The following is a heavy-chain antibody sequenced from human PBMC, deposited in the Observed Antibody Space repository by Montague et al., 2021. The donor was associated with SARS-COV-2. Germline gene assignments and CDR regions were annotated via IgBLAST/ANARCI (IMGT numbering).Heavy chain of an antibody. D-gene: IGHD2/OR15-2a*01. J-gene: IGHJ4*01. Sequence: IYYSGTTHYNPSLRSRVTISLDTSKNQVSLRLTSLTAADTAFYYCASDTTSYFRFDYWGRGTLISVS. CDR3: ASDTTSYFRFDY. CDR2: IYYSGTT. V-gene: IGHV4-30-2*04.